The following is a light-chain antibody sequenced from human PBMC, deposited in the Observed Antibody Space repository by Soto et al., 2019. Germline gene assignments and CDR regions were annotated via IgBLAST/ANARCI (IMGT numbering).Light chain of an antibody. Sequence: QSALTPPPSASGSPGQSVTISCTGTSSDVGGYNFVSWYQQHPGIAPKLIIYEVPKRPSGVPDRFSGSKSGNTASLTISGRQTEDEADYSCHSYTSSSTVFGAGTKVTVL. V-gene: IGLV2-8*01. CDR1: SSDVGGYNF. CDR2: EVP. CDR3: HSYTSSSTV. J-gene: IGLJ1*01.